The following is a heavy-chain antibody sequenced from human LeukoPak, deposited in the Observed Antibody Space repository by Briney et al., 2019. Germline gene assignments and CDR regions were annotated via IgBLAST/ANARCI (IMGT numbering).Heavy chain of an antibody. D-gene: IGHD2-21*02. CDR3: ARQRFVVVTAKVFDY. CDR1: GFTFSSYG. Sequence: GGSLRLSCAASGFTFSSYGMHWVRQAPGKGLEWVAFIRYDGSNKYYADSVKGRFTISRDNSKNTLYLQMNSLRAEDTAVYYCARQRFVVVTAKVFDYWGQGTLVTVSS. CDR2: IRYDGSNK. V-gene: IGHV3-30*02. J-gene: IGHJ4*02.